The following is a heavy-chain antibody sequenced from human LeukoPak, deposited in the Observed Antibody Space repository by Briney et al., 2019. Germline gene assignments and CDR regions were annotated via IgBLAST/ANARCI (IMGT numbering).Heavy chain of an antibody. CDR2: INHSGST. J-gene: IGHJ4*02. Sequence: PSETLSLTCTVSGGSISSYYWSWIRQPPGKGLEWIGEINHSGSTNYNPSLKSRVTISVDTSKNQFSLKLSSVTAADTAVYYCARTGGERMATTNFDYWGQGTLVTVSS. CDR1: GGSISSYY. D-gene: IGHD5-24*01. V-gene: IGHV4-34*01. CDR3: ARTGGERMATTNFDY.